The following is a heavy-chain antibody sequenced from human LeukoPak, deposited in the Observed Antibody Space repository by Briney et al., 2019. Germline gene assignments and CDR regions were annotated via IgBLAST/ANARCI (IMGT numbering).Heavy chain of an antibody. D-gene: IGHD3-10*01. CDR1: GFTVSSNY. Sequence: GGSLRLSCAASGFTVSSNYMSWVRQAPGKGLEWVSVIYSGGSTYYADSVKGRFTISRDNSKNTLYLQMNSLRTEDTAVYYCARVRYLRRGSNDYWGQGTLVTVSS. CDR2: IYSGGST. J-gene: IGHJ4*02. V-gene: IGHV3-66*01. CDR3: ARVRYLRRGSNDY.